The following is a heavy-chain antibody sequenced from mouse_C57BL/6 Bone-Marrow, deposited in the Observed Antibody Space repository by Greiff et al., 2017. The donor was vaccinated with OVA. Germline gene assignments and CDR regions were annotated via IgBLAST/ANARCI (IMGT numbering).Heavy chain of an antibody. D-gene: IGHD3-1*01. V-gene: IGHV1-69*01. CDR2: IDPSDSYT. J-gene: IGHJ3*01. Sequence: QVQLQQPGAELVMPGASVKLSCKASGYTFTSYWMHWVKQRPGQGLEWIGEIDPSDSYTNYNQKFKGKSTLTVDKSSSTAYMQLSSLTSEDSAVYYCARLGAAWFAYCGQGTLVTVSA. CDR3: ARLGAAWFAY. CDR1: GYTFTSYW.